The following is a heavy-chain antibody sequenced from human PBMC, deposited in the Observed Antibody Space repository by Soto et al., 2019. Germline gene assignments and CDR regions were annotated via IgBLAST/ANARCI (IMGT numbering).Heavy chain of an antibody. D-gene: IGHD2-15*01. CDR1: GGSISTYY. V-gene: IGHV4-59*08. Sequence: SETLSLTCTVSGGSISTYYWSWIRRPPGKGLEWIGYIYNSGSTHSNPSLQSRVTISVDTSKNQVSLKLRSATAADTAVYYCARLYCSGGSCYSPPAYFQRWGQGTLVTVSS. CDR2: IYNSGST. CDR3: ARLYCSGGSCYSPPAYFQR. J-gene: IGHJ1*01.